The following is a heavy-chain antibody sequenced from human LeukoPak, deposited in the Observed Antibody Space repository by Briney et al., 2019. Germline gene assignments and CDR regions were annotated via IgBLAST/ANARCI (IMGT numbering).Heavy chain of an antibody. CDR3: AREKFGELPTTDY. V-gene: IGHV1-2*06. D-gene: IGHD3-10*01. CDR2: INPNSGGT. Sequence: ASVKVSCKAPGYTFTGYYMHWVRQAPGQGLEWMGRINPNSGGTNYAQKFQGRVTMTRDTSISTAYMELSRLRSDDTAVYYCAREKFGELPTTDYWGQGTLVTVSS. J-gene: IGHJ4*02. CDR1: GYTFTGYY.